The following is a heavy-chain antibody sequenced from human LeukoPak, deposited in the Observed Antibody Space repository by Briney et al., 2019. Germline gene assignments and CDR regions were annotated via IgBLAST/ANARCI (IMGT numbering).Heavy chain of an antibody. V-gene: IGHV1-18*01. D-gene: IGHD3-22*01. J-gene: IGHJ3*02. CDR2: ISAYNGNT. CDR3: ARGAYYCDSSGYSPDDAFDI. Sequence: ASVKVSCKASGYTFTSYGISWVRQAPGQGLEWMGWISAYNGNTNYAQRLQGRVTMTTDTSTSTAYMELRSLRSDDTAVYYCARGAYYCDSSGYSPDDAFDIWGQGTMVTVSS. CDR1: GYTFTSYG.